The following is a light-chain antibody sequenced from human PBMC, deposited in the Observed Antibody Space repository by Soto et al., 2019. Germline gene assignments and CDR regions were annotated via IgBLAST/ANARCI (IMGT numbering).Light chain of an antibody. CDR3: HQYSNWPPWT. CDR2: GAS. J-gene: IGKJ1*01. V-gene: IGKV3-15*01. CDR1: HSVSST. Sequence: EIVMTQSPASLSVSPGEGATLSCRASHSVSSTLAWYQQKPGQAPRLLIYGASTRATGIPARFSGSGSGTEFTLTISSLQSEDFAVYYCHQYSNWPPWTFGQGTKVEIK.